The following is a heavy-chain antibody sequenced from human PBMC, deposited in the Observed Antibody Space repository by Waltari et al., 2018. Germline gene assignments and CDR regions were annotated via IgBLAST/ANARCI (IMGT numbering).Heavy chain of an antibody. CDR3: ASYRVGYSSGWYEEAFDI. J-gene: IGHJ3*02. Sequence: QVQLVQSGAEVKKPGSSVKVSCKASGGTFSSYAISWVRQAPGQGLEWMGRIIPIFGTANYAQKFQGRVTITADKSTSTAYMELSSLRSEDTAVYYCASYRVGYSSGWYEEAFDIWGQGTMVTVSS. D-gene: IGHD6-19*01. V-gene: IGHV1-69*08. CDR2: IIPIFGTA. CDR1: GGTFSSYA.